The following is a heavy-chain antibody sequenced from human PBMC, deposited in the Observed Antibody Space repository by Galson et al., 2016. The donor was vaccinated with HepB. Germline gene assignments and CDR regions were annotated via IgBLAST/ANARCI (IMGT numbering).Heavy chain of an antibody. CDR2: ISYDGSSK. J-gene: IGHJ6*02. V-gene: IGHV3-30-3*01. CDR3: ARDPGYRGWELLFAKYYYYGMDV. CDR1: GFTFSSYA. Sequence: SLRLSCAASGFTFSSYAMHWVRQAPGKGLEWVAVISYDGSSKYYADSVKGRFTISRDNSKNTLYLQMNSLRPEDTAVYYCARDPGYRGWELLFAKYYYYGMDVWGQGTTVTVSS. D-gene: IGHD1-26*01.